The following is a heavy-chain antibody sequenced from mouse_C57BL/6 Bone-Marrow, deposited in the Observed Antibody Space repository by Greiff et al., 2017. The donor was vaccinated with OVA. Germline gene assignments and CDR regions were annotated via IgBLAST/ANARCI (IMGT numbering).Heavy chain of an antibody. CDR2: ISDGGSYT. CDR1: GFTFSSYA. J-gene: IGHJ2*01. Sequence: DVHLVESGGGLVKPGGSLKLSCAASGFTFSSYAMSWVRQTPEKRLEWVATISDGGSYTYYPDNVKGRFTISRDNAKNNLYLQMSHLKSEDTAMYYCARDAVTTVVATYFDYWGQGTTLTVSS. D-gene: IGHD1-1*01. V-gene: IGHV5-4*01. CDR3: ARDAVTTVVATYFDY.